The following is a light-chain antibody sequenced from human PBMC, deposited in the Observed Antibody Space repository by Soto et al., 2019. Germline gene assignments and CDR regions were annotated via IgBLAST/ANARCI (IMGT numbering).Light chain of an antibody. CDR3: SSYAGSNNWV. CDR2: XVS. CDR1: VGGYNF. J-gene: IGLJ2*01. V-gene: IGLV2-8*01. Sequence: VGGYNFVSWYQQHPGKAPXXXXXXVSKRPSGVPERFSGSKSGNTASLTVSGLQAEDEADYFCSSYAGSNNWVFXGGTKVTVL.